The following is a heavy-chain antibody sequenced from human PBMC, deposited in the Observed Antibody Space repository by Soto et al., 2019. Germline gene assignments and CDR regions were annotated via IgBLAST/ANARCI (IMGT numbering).Heavy chain of an antibody. D-gene: IGHD6-13*01. Sequence: GASVTVSCKDSGYTLTGYYMHWVRQAPGQGLEWMGWINPNSGGTNYAQKFQSWVTMTRDTSISTAYMELSRLRSDDTAVYYCARISGYSSSWYEYWGQGTLVTVSS. V-gene: IGHV1-2*04. CDR1: GYTLTGYY. CDR3: ARISGYSSSWYEY. J-gene: IGHJ4*02. CDR2: INPNSGGT.